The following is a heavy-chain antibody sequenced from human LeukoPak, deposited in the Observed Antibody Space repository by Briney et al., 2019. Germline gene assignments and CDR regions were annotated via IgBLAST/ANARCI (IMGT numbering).Heavy chain of an antibody. J-gene: IGHJ4*02. CDR3: ARPTYYYGSGSYPFDY. CDR1: GFTFSFYG. V-gene: IGHV3-30*03. D-gene: IGHD3-10*01. Sequence: GGSLRLSCAASGFTFSFYGMHWVRQAPGKGLEWVAVVSYDGNNKYYADSVKGRFTVSRDDSKNTLYLHMNSLRAEDTAVYYCARPTYYYGSGSYPFDYWGQGTLVTVSS. CDR2: VSYDGNNK.